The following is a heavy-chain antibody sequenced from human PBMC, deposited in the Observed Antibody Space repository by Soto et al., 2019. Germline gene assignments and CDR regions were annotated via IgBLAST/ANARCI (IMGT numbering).Heavy chain of an antibody. D-gene: IGHD3-10*01. CDR3: AKKRAYDYPLYGMDI. CDR2: IRASGRGS. CDR1: GFTFSSYA. V-gene: IGHV3-23*01. J-gene: IGHJ6*02. Sequence: PGGSLRLSCAASGFTFSSYAMSWVRQAPGKGLEWVSSIRASGRGSYYADSVKGRFTISRDNPKNMLHLQMNSLRAEDTAVYYCAKKRAYDYPLYGMDIWGQGTTVTVSS.